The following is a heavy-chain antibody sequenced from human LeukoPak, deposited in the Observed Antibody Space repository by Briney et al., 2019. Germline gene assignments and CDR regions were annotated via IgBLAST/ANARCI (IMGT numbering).Heavy chain of an antibody. D-gene: IGHD1-14*01. CDR1: GFTFSNAW. Sequence: GGSLRLSCAASGFTFSNAWMSWVRQAPGKGLEWVARIRADGTTDYAAPVKGRFTISRDDSMNTLSLQRDSLKTGDTAVYYCAADVPSPLAQIDYWGQGTPVTVSS. V-gene: IGHV3-15*01. CDR3: AADVPSPLAQIDY. J-gene: IGHJ4*02. CDR2: IRADGTT.